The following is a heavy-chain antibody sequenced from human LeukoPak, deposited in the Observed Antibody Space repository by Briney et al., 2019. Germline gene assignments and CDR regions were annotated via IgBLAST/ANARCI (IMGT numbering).Heavy chain of an antibody. Sequence: SETLSLTCTVSGGSISSSSYYWGWIRQPPGKGLEWIGSNTYYNPSLKSRVTISVDTSKNQFSLKVRSLTAADTAVYYCASSYSSSDQKIDYWGQGTLVTVSS. CDR2: NT. CDR1: GGSISSSSYY. D-gene: IGHD3-22*01. CDR3: ASSYSSSDQKIDY. J-gene: IGHJ4*02. V-gene: IGHV4-39*01.